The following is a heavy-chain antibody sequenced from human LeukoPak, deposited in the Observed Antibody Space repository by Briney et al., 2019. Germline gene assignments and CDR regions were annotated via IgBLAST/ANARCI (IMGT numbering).Heavy chain of an antibody. V-gene: IGHV3-30*04. Sequence: GGSLRPSCAASGFTFSSYAMHWVRQAPGKGLEWVAAISYDGSKRYYADSVKGRFTISRDNSKNTLYLQMNSLRAEDTAVYYCAKDIDPTVIRYWFDPWGQGTLVTVSS. CDR3: AKDIDPTVIRYWFDP. CDR1: GFTFSSYA. J-gene: IGHJ5*02. CDR2: ISYDGSKR. D-gene: IGHD4-11*01.